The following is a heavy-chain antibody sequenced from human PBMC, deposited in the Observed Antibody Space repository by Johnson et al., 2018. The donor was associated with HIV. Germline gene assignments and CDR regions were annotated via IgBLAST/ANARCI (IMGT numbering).Heavy chain of an antibody. CDR1: GFTFSGSA. D-gene: IGHD3-16*01. CDR3: ARGEEDAFDI. CDR2: IRSKPNIYAT. V-gene: IGHV3-73*02. J-gene: IGHJ3*02. Sequence: VRLVESGGGLVLPGGSLKLSCAASGFTFSGSAMHWVRQASGKGLEWVGRIRSKPNIYATPYAASVKGRFTISRDDSQNTAYLQMNRLRVEDTAGYYCARGEEDAFDIWGQGTIVTVSS.